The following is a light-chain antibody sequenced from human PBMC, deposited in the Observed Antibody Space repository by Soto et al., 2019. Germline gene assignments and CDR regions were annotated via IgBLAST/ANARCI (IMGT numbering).Light chain of an antibody. Sequence: QSVLTQPASVSGSPGQSITISCTGTSSDVGGYNYVSWYQQLPGKAPKLMIYDVSNRPSGVSNRFSGSKSGDTASLTISGLQAEDEADYYCSSYTSSSTLFGTGTKVPVL. J-gene: IGLJ1*01. CDR3: SSYTSSSTL. V-gene: IGLV2-14*01. CDR2: DVS. CDR1: SSDVGGYNY.